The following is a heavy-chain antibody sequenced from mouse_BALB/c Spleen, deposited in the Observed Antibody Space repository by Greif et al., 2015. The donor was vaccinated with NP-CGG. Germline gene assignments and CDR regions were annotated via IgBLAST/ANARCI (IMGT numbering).Heavy chain of an antibody. CDR2: INPSNGGT. CDR1: GYTFTSYY. V-gene: IGHV1S81*02. CDR3: TREGDYERDAMDY. D-gene: IGHD2-3*01. Sequence: VQLQQSGAELVKPGASVKLSCKASGYTFTSYYMYWVKQRPGQGLEWIGEINPSNGGTNFNEKFKSKATLTVDKSSSTAYMQLSSLTSEDSAVYYCTREGDYERDAMDYWGQGTSVTVSS. J-gene: IGHJ4*01.